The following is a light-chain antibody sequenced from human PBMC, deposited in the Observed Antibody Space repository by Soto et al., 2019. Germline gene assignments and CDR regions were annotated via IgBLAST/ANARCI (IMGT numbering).Light chain of an antibody. CDR3: QTWGTSLVI. CDR1: SGHSSYA. Sequence: QPVLTQSPSASASLGASVKLTCTLSSGHSSYAIAWHQQQPEKGPRYLMKLNSDGSHNKGDGIPDRFSGSSSGAERYLTISSLQSEDEADYYCQTWGTSLVIFGGGTKLTVL. V-gene: IGLV4-69*01. J-gene: IGLJ2*01. CDR2: LNSDGSH.